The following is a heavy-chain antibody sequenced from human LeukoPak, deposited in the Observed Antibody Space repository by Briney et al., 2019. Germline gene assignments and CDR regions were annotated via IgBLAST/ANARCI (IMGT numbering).Heavy chain of an antibody. CDR1: GFTFSDYW. D-gene: IGHD3-3*01. J-gene: IGHJ4*02. CDR3: ARGVYELDY. V-gene: IGHV3-7*01. CDR2: IKQDGGEK. Sequence: AGGSLRLSCAASGFTFSDYWMSWVRQAPGKGLEWVANIKQDGGEKYHVDSVKGRFTMSRDNAKNSLYLQMNSLRDEDTAVYYCARGVYELDYWGQGTLVTVSS.